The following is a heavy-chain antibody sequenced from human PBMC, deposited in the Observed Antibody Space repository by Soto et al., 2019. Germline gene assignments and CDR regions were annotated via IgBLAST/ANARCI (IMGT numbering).Heavy chain of an antibody. D-gene: IGHD2-2*03. V-gene: IGHV4-30-2*01. CDR1: GGSINSGDYS. J-gene: IGHJ6*02. CDR2: IYHTGTT. Sequence: TLSLTCPVSGGSINSGDYSWTWLRQQPRKGLEWIGYIYHTGTTYYNMSLKSRVTISVDRSKNQFSLRLSSVTAADTAVYYCARLNGYCVSTGCHGYYGMDVWGQGTTVTVSS. CDR3: ARLNGYCVSTGCHGYYGMDV.